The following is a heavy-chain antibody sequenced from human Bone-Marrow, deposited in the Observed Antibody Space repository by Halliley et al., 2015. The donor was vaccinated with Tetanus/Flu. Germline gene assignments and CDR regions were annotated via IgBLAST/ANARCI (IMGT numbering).Heavy chain of an antibody. CDR3: ARVPTG. J-gene: IGHJ4*02. V-gene: IGHV5-51*01. Sequence: PGKGLEWMGIVYPGDSDTRYSPSFQGQVTISADKSISTAYLQWSSLKASDSAMYYCARVPTGWGQGTLVTVSS. D-gene: IGHD7-27*01. CDR2: VYPGDSDT.